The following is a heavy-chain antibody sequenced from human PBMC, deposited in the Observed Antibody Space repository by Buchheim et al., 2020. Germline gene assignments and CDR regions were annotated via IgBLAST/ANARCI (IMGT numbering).Heavy chain of an antibody. V-gene: IGHV3-30*18. J-gene: IGHJ5*02. CDR3: AKEAGTGNWFDP. D-gene: IGHD1-1*01. CDR1: GFTFSSYG. Sequence: QVQLVESGGGVVQPGRSLRLSCAASGFTFSSYGMHWVRQAPGKGLGWVAVISYDGSNKYYADSVKGRFTISRDNSKNTLYLQMNSLRAEDAAVYYCAKEAGTGNWFDPWGQGTL. CDR2: ISYDGSNK.